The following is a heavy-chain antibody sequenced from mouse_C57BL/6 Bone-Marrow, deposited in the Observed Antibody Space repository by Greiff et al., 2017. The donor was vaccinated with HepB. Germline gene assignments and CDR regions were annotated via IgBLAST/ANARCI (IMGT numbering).Heavy chain of an antibody. V-gene: IGHV1-4*01. CDR3: ARDYYGSSYAWFAY. Sequence: VKLQESGAELARPGASVKMSCKASGYTFTSYTMHWVKQRPGQGLEWIGYINPSSGYTKYNQKFKDKATLTADKSSSTAYMQLSSLTSEDSAVYYCARDYYGSSYAWFAYWGQGTLVTVSA. D-gene: IGHD1-1*01. CDR2: INPSSGYT. J-gene: IGHJ3*01. CDR1: GYTFTSYT.